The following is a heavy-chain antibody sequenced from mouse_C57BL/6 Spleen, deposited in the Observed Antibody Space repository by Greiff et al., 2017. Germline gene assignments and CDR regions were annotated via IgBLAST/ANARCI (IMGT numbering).Heavy chain of an antibody. J-gene: IGHJ2*01. V-gene: IGHV1-5*01. D-gene: IGHD1-1*01. Sequence: EVQLQESGTVLARPGASVKMSCKTSGYTFTSYWMHWVKQRPGQGLEWIGAIYPGNSDTSYNQKFKGKAKLTAVTSASTSYMELSSLTNEDSAVYYCTKTGSSWDYFDYWGQGTTLTVSS. CDR3: TKTGSSWDYFDY. CDR1: GYTFTSYW. CDR2: IYPGNSDT.